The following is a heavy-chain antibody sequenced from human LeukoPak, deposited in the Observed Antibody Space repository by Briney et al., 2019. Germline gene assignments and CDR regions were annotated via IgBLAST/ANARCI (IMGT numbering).Heavy chain of an antibody. V-gene: IGHV1-69*04. CDR2: IIPILGIA. D-gene: IGHD6-19*01. Sequence: SVKVSCKASRGTFSSYAISWVRQAPGQGLEWMGRIIPILGIANYAQKFQGRVTITADKSTSTAYMELSSLRSEDTAVYYCARDHARYSSGWYQDYWGQGTLVTVSS. J-gene: IGHJ4*02. CDR1: RGTFSSYA. CDR3: ARDHARYSSGWYQDY.